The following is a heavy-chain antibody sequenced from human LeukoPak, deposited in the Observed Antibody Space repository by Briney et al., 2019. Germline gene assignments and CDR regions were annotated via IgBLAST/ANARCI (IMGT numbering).Heavy chain of an antibody. D-gene: IGHD3-3*01. V-gene: IGHV4-59*12. J-gene: IGHJ3*02. CDR1: GGSISSYY. CDR2: IYYSGST. Sequence: SETLSLTCTVSGGSISSYYWSWIRQPPGKGLEWIGYIYYSGSTNYNPSLKSRVTISVDTSKNQFSLKLSSVTAADTAVYYCARVYEGSYYDFWSGYYPGDAFDIWGQGTMVTVSS. CDR3: ARVYEGSYYDFWSGYYPGDAFDI.